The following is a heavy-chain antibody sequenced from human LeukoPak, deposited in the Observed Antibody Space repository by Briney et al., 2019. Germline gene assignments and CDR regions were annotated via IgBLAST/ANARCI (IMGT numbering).Heavy chain of an antibody. J-gene: IGHJ4*02. Sequence: SETLSLTCTVSGGSITSSSYYWGWIRQPPGKGLEWIGSMYYSGGTYYNPSLKSRVTISVDTSKNQFFLKLSSVTAADTAVYYCATLGFSSGYYYYFDHWGQGTLVTVSS. CDR3: ATLGFSSGYYYYFDH. CDR2: MYYSGGT. D-gene: IGHD3-22*01. V-gene: IGHV4-39*07. CDR1: GGSITSSSYY.